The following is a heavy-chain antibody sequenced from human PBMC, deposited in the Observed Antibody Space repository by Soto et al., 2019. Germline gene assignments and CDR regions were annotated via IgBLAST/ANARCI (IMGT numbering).Heavy chain of an antibody. D-gene: IGHD3-22*01. CDR3: TRRDSRGIGDV. J-gene: IGHJ6*04. CDR1: GFTFSGSA. V-gene: IGHV3-73*01. CDR2: IRSKANSYAT. Sequence: EVQLVESGGGLVQPGGSLKLSCAASGFTFSGSAMHWVRQASGKGLEWVGHIRSKANSYATAYAASVKGRFTISRDDSKNTAYLQMNSLKTEDTAVYYCTRRDSRGIGDVWGKGTTVTVSS.